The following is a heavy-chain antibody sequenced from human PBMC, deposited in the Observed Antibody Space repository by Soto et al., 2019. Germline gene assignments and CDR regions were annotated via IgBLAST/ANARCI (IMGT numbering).Heavy chain of an antibody. V-gene: IGHV4-31*03. CDR1: GGSISSGGYY. CDR2: IYYSGRT. J-gene: IGHJ5*02. D-gene: IGHD6-6*01. Sequence: TLSLTCTVSGGSISSGGYYWSWIRQHPGKGLEWIGYIYYSGRTYYNPSLHSRVSIAVDTTENQFSLKLTSVTAADTSVYYCARGSFSSSSSWFDPWGRGTLVTVSS. CDR3: ARGSFSSSSSWFDP.